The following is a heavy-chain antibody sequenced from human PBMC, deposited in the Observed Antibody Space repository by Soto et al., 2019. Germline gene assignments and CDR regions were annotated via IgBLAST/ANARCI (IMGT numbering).Heavy chain of an antibody. D-gene: IGHD6-13*01. CDR3: ARGYVSSWAHFDY. CDR2: ISDSSSKR. J-gene: IGHJ4*02. CDR1: GFTFGNYA. Sequence: EVQLLESGGALTQPGGSLRLSCSASGFTFGNYAMNWVRQAPGKGLAWVSSISDSSSKRYYADSVKGRFTISRDNSKNVLLLQLNPLRADDTAVYFCARGYVSSWAHFDYWGQGTQVIVSS. V-gene: IGHV3-23*01.